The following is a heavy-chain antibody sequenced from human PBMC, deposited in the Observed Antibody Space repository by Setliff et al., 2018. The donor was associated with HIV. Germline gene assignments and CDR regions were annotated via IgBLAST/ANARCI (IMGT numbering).Heavy chain of an antibody. CDR1: GYSFTGHY. D-gene: IGHD3-22*01. CDR2: IDPNSGGT. J-gene: IGHJ4*02. Sequence: ASVKVSCKASGYSFTGHYIHWVRQAPGQGLEWLGRIDPNSGGTKYAQKFQGRVTMTRDTSITTAYMELSSLISDDTAVYYCAREERYYDGKGALDYWGQGTLVTVSS. CDR3: AREERYYDGKGALDY. V-gene: IGHV1-2*06.